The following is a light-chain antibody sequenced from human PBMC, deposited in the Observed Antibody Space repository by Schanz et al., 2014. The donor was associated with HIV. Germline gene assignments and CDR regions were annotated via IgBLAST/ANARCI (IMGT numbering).Light chain of an antibody. J-gene: IGKJ4*01. Sequence: EIVLTQSPGTLSLSPGERGTLSCRASQSVKSNFIGWYQQKPGQAPRLLIFGASNRATGIPDRFSGGVSGTYFTLTISRVEPEDYAVYYCQHYGDSRGTFGGGTEVDIK. CDR3: QHYGDSRGT. CDR1: QSVKSNF. CDR2: GAS. V-gene: IGKV3-20*01.